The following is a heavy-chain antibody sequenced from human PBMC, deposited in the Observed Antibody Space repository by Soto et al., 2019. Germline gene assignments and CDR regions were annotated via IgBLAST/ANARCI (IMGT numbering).Heavy chain of an antibody. V-gene: IGHV4-30-4*01. CDR3: GRTYGSGSYYFSH. J-gene: IGHJ4*02. Sequence: SETLSLTCTVSGGSISSGDYYWSWIRQPPGKGLEWIGYIYYSGSTYYNPSLKSRVTISVDTSKNQFSLKLSSVTAADTAVYYCGRTYGSGSYYFSHWGQGTLVTVS. CDR1: GGSISSGDYY. CDR2: IYYSGST. D-gene: IGHD3-10*01.